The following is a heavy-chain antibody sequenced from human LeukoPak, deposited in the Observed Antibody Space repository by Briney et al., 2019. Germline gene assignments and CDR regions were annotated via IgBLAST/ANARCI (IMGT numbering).Heavy chain of an antibody. D-gene: IGHD6-6*01. CDR1: GFTFSSYS. CDR2: ISSSSSYI. J-gene: IGHJ4*02. V-gene: IGHV3-21*01. CDR3: ARQLVRGFGFDY. Sequence: GGSLRLSCAASGFTFSSYSMNWVRQAPGKGLEWVSSISSSSSYIYYADSVKGRFTISRDNAKNSLYLQMNSLRAKDTAVYYCARQLVRGFGFDYWGQGTLVTVSS.